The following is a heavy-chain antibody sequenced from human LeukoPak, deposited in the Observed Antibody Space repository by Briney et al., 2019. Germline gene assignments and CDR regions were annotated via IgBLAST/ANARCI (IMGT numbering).Heavy chain of an antibody. J-gene: IGHJ4*02. Sequence: SEILSLTCSVSGGSISSSGYYWGWIRQPPGKGLEWIETIDYSGDTYYNPSLKSRVTISMDTSKNQFSLKLRSVTAADTAVYFCVRLVSATGNFDFWGQGALVTVSS. V-gene: IGHV4-39*07. CDR1: GGSISSSGYY. CDR3: VRLVSATGNFDF. D-gene: IGHD1-1*01. CDR2: IDYSGDT.